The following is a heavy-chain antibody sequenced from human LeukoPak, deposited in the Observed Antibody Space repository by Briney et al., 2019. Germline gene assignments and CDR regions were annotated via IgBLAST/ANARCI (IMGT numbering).Heavy chain of an antibody. CDR1: GFTFSNFL. D-gene: IGHD1-26*01. Sequence: GGSLRLSCAASGFTFSNFLMTWVRQAPGKGPEWVSAISGSGGDTYYADSVKGRFTISRDNSKNTLYLQMNSLRAEDTAVYYCAKKGAATGDFDYWGQGTLVTVSS. CDR3: AKKGAATGDFDY. J-gene: IGHJ4*02. CDR2: ISGSGGDT. V-gene: IGHV3-23*01.